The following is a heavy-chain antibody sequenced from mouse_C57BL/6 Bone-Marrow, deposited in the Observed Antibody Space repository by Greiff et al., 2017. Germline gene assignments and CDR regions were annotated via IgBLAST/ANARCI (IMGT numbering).Heavy chain of an antibody. CDR3: ARNIYYYGSSLDY. CDR2: IWSGGSP. Sequence: QVQLQQSGPGLVQPSQSLSITCTVSGFSLTSYGVHWVRQSPGKGLEWLGVIWSGGSPDYTAAFISRLSISKDNSKSQVFFKMNMLQADDTAIYYCARNIYYYGSSLDYWGQGTTRTVSS. D-gene: IGHD1-1*01. J-gene: IGHJ2*01. V-gene: IGHV2-2*01. CDR1: GFSLTSYG.